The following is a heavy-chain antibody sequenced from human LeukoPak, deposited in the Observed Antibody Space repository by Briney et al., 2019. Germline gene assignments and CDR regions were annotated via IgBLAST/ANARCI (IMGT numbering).Heavy chain of an antibody. CDR3: ATYVDMVATAWDY. CDR1: GYTHTELS. V-gene: IGHV1-24*01. D-gene: IGHD5-12*01. J-gene: IGHJ4*02. CDR2: FDPEDGET. Sequence: ASVKVSCKVSGYTHTELSMHWVRQAPGKGLEWMGGFDPEDGETIYALKFQGRVTMTEDTSTDTAYMELSSLRSEDTAVYYCATYVDMVATAWDYWGQGTLVTVSS.